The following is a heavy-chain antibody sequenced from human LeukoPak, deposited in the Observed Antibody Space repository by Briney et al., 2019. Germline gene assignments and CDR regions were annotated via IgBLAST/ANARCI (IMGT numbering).Heavy chain of an antibody. CDR3: AKEATARKWLVWGNFDH. CDR1: GFSFNNYA. CDR2: IGGSGRST. Sequence: PGGSLRLSCVGSGFSFNNYAMSWVRQALGKGLEWVAAIGGSGRSTYDADSVRGRFTVSRDNSKNTLYLQMNNLRVKDTAVYFCAKEATARKWLVWGNFDHWGQGTQVTVS. D-gene: IGHD6-19*01. V-gene: IGHV3-23*01. J-gene: IGHJ4*02.